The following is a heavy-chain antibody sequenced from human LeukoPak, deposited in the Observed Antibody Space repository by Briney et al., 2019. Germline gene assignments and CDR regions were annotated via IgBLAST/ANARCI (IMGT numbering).Heavy chain of an antibody. CDR1: GLTFKNYG. CDR3: AKVYSSGWYYFDY. CDR2: IWYDGSTK. J-gene: IGHJ4*02. D-gene: IGHD6-19*01. Sequence: GKSLRLSCIASGLTFKNYGMHWVRQAPGKGLEWVAVIWYDGSTKYYADSVKGRFTISRDNSKNTLFLQMNSLRAVDTAVYYCAKVYSSGWYYFDYWGQGTLVTVSS. V-gene: IGHV3-33*06.